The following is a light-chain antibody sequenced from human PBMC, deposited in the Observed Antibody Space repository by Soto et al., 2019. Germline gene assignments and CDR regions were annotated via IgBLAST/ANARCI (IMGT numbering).Light chain of an antibody. J-gene: IGKJ3*01. Sequence: DIVMTQSPLSLPVTPGEPASISCRSSQSLLHTNGYNYLDWYLQKPGQSPQPLIYLGSNRASGVPYRFSGSGSGTDFTLKISRVEAEDVGVYYCMEALQTPLTFGPGTKVDIK. V-gene: IGKV2-28*01. CDR2: LGS. CDR3: MEALQTPLT. CDR1: QSLLHTNGYNY.